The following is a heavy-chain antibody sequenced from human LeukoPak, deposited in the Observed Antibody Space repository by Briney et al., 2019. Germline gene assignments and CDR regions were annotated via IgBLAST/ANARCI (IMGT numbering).Heavy chain of an antibody. J-gene: IGHJ4*02. D-gene: IGHD2-2*01. CDR3: AKGRSIVPAASGPDY. CDR1: GFTFSSYA. Sequence: GALRLSCAASGFTFSSYAMSWVRPAPGKGLEWVSAISGSGGSTYYADSVKGRFTISRDNSKNTLYLQMNSLRAEDTAVYYCAKGRSIVPAASGPDYWGQGTLVTVSS. V-gene: IGHV3-23*01. CDR2: ISGSGGST.